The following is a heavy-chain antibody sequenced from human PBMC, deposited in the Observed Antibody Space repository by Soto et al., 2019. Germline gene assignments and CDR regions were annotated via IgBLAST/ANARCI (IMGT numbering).Heavy chain of an antibody. Sequence: QVQLVQSGAEVKKPGASVKVSCKASGYTFTSYYMHWVRQAPGQGLEWMGIINPSGGSTSYAQKCQGRVTMTRDTSTSTVYMELSSLRSEDTAVYDCARVGYSSSWYVDDAFDIWGQGTMVTVSS. CDR3: ARVGYSSSWYVDDAFDI. V-gene: IGHV1-46*03. D-gene: IGHD6-13*01. CDR2: INPSGGST. J-gene: IGHJ3*02. CDR1: GYTFTSYY.